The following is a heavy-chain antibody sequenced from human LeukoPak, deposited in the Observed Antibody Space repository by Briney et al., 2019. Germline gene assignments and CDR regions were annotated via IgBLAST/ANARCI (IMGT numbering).Heavy chain of an antibody. CDR2: ISYDGSNK. CDR3: ARDLSSIIAVAAPFDY. J-gene: IGHJ4*02. Sequence: GGCLRLSCAASGFTFSSYAMHWVRQAPGKGLEWVAVISYDGSNKYYADSVKGRFTISRDNSKNTLYLQMNSLRAEDTAVYYCARDLSSIIAVAAPFDYWGQGTLVTVSS. CDR1: GFTFSSYA. V-gene: IGHV3-30-3*01. D-gene: IGHD6-19*01.